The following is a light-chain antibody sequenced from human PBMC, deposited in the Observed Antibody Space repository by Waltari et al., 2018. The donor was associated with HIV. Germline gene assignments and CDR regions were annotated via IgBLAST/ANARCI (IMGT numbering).Light chain of an antibody. V-gene: IGLV1-47*01. CDR1: GPNIGSNY. CDR3: ATWDDRENGHGI. Sequence: QSVLTQPPSASGTHGQSVTISCSGSGPNIGSNYVYWYQQVPGTAPKLLIFRDRQRPSGVPDRFSASKSGTSASLAISGRRSEDEAHYYCATWDDRENGHGIFGGGTQLTVL. CDR2: RDR. J-gene: IGLJ7*01.